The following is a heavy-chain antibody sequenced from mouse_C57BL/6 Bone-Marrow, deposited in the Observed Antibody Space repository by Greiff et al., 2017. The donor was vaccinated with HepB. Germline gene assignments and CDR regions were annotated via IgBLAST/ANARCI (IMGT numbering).Heavy chain of an antibody. CDR3: TTGPAQADY. Sequence: EVQLQQSGAELVRPGASVKLSCTASGFNIKDDYMHWVKQRPEQGLEWIGWIDPENGDTEYASKFQGKATITADTSSNTAYLQLSSLTSEDTAVYYCTTGPAQADYWGQGTTLTVSS. J-gene: IGHJ2*01. D-gene: IGHD3-2*02. CDR2: IDPENGDT. V-gene: IGHV14-4*01. CDR1: GFNIKDDY.